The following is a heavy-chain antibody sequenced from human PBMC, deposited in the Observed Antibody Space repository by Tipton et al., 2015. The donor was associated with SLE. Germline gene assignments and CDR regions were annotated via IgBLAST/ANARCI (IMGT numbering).Heavy chain of an antibody. CDR2: FHDTGSA. J-gene: IGHJ4*02. Sequence: TLSLTCNVSGASISGYFWSWIRQHPGKGLEWIGYFHDTGSANYNPSLKSRVIISLDTSENQFSLKLSSVTAADTAVYYCASGLLFGELGYWGQGTLVTVSS. V-gene: IGHV4-59*12. CDR1: GASISGYF. CDR3: ASGLLFGELGY. D-gene: IGHD3-10*02.